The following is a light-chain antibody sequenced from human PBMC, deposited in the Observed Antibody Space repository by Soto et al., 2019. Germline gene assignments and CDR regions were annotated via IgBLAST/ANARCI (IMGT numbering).Light chain of an antibody. CDR2: DNN. J-gene: IGLJ2*01. V-gene: IGLV1-51*01. CDR3: GTWDSSLSAVV. CDR1: SSNIGNNY. Sequence: QSALTQPPSVSAAPGQKVTICCSGSSSNIGNNYVSWYQQLPGTAPKLLIYDNNKRPSGIPDRFSGSKSGTSATLGITGLQTGDEADYYCGTWDSSLSAVVFGGGTKLTVL.